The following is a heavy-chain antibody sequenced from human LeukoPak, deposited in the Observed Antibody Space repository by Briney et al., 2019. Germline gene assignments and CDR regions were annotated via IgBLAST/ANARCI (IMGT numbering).Heavy chain of an antibody. CDR3: AKLRLWFGESHMGDY. V-gene: IGHV3-23*01. D-gene: IGHD3-10*01. Sequence: PGGSLRLSCAASGFTFSSYAMSWARQAPGKGLEWVSAISGSGGSTYYVDSVKGRFTISRDNSKNTLYLQMNSLRAEDTAVYYCAKLRLWFGESHMGDYWGQGTLVTVSS. CDR1: GFTFSSYA. CDR2: ISGSGGST. J-gene: IGHJ4*02.